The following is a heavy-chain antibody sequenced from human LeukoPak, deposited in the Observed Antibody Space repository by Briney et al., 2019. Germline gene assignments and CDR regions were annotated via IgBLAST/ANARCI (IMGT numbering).Heavy chain of an antibody. V-gene: IGHV4-39*01. D-gene: IGHD3-16*01. CDR2: IYYSGST. CDR1: GGSISGSDYY. J-gene: IGHJ4*02. Sequence: PSETLSLTCTVSGGSISGSDYYWGRIRQPPGRGLEWIAIIYYSGSTYYNPSLKSRLTISVDTSKNQFSLKLTSVTAADTALYYCARRDRYYYFDYWGQGTLVTVSS. CDR3: ARRDRYYYFDY.